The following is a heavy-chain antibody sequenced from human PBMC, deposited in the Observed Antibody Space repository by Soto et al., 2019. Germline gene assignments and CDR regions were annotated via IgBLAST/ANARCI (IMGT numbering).Heavy chain of an antibody. V-gene: IGHV1-69*12. CDR3: ASRSENGYNYDFDY. J-gene: IGHJ4*02. D-gene: IGHD5-12*01. CDR2: IIPIFGTP. CDR1: GGTFNSYA. Sequence: QVLLVQSGAEVKKPGSSVKVSCKASGGTFNSYAFSWVRQAPGQGLEWMGGIIPIFGTPNYAQKFQGRVTITADESTSTAYMELSGLRSEDTAVYYCASRSENGYNYDFDYWGQGTLVTVPS.